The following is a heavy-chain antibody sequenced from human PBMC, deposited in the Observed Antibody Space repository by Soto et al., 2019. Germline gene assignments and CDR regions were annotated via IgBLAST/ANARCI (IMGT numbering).Heavy chain of an antibody. D-gene: IGHD6-19*01. CDR1: GFTFSGSA. CDR2: ITSSGSEV. J-gene: IGHJ4*02. CDR3: AKEGYDSGWDWDS. Sequence: VQLLESGGGLVQPGGSLRLSCAASGFTFSGSAMTWVRQAPGKWLEYVSSITSSGSEVFHAASVKGRFTMSRDNSKNMLYLQMNSLRAEDTAVYYCAKEGYDSGWDWDSWGQRALVTVSS. V-gene: IGHV3-23*01.